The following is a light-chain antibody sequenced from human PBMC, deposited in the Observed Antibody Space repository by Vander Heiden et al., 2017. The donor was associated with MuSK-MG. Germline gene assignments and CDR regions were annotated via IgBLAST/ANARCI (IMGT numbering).Light chain of an antibody. CDR2: STN. V-gene: IGLV1-44*01. CDR1: NSNVGRNT. J-gene: IGLJ3*02. CDR3: ATWDDTLNAPV. Sequence: QSVLTQPPSASETPGQRVTISCSGSNSNVGRNTVNWYQQFPETAPRLLIYSTNMRPSGVPARFSGSKSGTSASLAISGVQSDDEADYYCATWDDTLNAPVFGGGTKLTVL.